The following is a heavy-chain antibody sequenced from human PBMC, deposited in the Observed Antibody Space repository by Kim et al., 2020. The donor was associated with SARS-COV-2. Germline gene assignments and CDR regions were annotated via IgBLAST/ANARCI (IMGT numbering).Heavy chain of an antibody. V-gene: IGHV1-2*06. CDR2: IKPSSGGT. D-gene: IGHD2-15*01. CDR1: GYSFSDYY. J-gene: IGHJ4*02. Sequence: ASVKVSCKTSGYSFSDYYIHWIRQAPGQGPEWMGRIKPSSGGTLYAQRFQGRISMTADTSINTAYLEIYSLTSDDSATYYCAKDKTPNWGQGTRVTVSS. CDR3: AKDKTPN.